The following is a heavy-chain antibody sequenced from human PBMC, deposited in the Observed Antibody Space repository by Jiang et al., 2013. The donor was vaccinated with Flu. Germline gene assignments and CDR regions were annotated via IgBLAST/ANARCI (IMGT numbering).Heavy chain of an antibody. V-gene: IGHV4-34*01. CDR1: SESLTAYQ. J-gene: IGHJ2*01. CDR2: INPSGGT. D-gene: IGHD3-22*01. CDR3: AGRRGSSGRWYFDL. Sequence: LLKPSETLSLTCDVYSESLTAYQWSWVRQSPEKGLEWIGEINPSGGTKYNPSLKSRVTVLTVMSKKQVSLKLFSVTAADTAVYYCAGRRGSSGRWYFDLWGRGALVTVSP.